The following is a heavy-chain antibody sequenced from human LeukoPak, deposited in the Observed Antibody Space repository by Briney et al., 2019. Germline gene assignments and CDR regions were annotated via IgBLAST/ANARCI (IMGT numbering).Heavy chain of an antibody. CDR1: GTFIRSGNY. J-gene: IGHJ4*02. Sequence: SETLSLTCTVSGTFIRSGNYWGWIRQAPGKALEWIGTIYHSGSTSYNPSLKSRVTISVDTSKNQFSLKLSSVTAADTAVYYCAKLSVAGTTWADYWGQGTLVTVSS. D-gene: IGHD6-19*01. CDR3: AKLSVAGTTWADY. V-gene: IGHV4-38-2*02. CDR2: IYHSGST.